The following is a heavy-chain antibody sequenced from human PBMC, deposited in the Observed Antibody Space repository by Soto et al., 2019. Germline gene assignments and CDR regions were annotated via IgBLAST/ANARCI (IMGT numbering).Heavy chain of an antibody. CDR2: MNPNNGNI. Sequence: QVQLVQSGAEVKKPGASVKVSCKASGYTFTSYDINWVRQAAGQGREWMGWMNPNNGNIGYAQRFQGRVTMTRSTSISTAYMELSSLRSEDTAVYYCARGAVAGLTYYGMDVWGQGTAVIVSS. J-gene: IGHJ6*02. CDR3: ARGAVAGLTYYGMDV. V-gene: IGHV1-8*01. CDR1: GYTFTSYD. D-gene: IGHD6-19*01.